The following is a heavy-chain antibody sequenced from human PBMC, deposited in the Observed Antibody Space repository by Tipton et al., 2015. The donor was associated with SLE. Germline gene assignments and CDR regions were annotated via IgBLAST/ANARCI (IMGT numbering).Heavy chain of an antibody. CDR1: GYSFTNYW. J-gene: IGHJ5*02. Sequence: QLVQSGAEVKKAGESLKMSCKGSGYSFTNYWIGWVRQMPGKGLEYMGIIHPGESETRYSPSFQGQVTISADKSINTAYLQWISLKASDTAMYYCARRRDGSSRNNWFDPWGQGTLVTVSS. CDR2: IHPGESET. D-gene: IGHD5-24*01. CDR3: ARRRDGSSRNNWFDP. V-gene: IGHV5-51*03.